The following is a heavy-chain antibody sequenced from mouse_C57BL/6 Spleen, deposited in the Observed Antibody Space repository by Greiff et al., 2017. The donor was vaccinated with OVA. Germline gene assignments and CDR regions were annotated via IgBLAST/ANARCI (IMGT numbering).Heavy chain of an antibody. CDR3: ARGGRHFDY. CDR2: ISYDGSN. CDR1: GYSITSGYY. V-gene: IGHV3-6*01. J-gene: IGHJ2*01. Sequence: EVQVVESGPGLVKPSQSLSLTCSVTGYSITSGYYWNWIRQFPGNKLEWMGYISYDGSNNYNPSLKNRISITRDTSKNQFFLKLNSVTTEDTATYYCARGGRHFDYWGQGTTLTVSS.